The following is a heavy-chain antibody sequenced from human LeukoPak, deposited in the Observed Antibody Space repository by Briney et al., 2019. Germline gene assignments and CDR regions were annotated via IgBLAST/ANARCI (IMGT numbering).Heavy chain of an antibody. CDR1: GGSISRYY. D-gene: IGHD6-19*01. J-gene: IGHJ4*02. V-gene: IGHV4-59*01. CDR2: IYYSGST. Sequence: PSETLSLTCTVSGGSISRYYWSWIRQPPGKGLEWIGYIYYSGSTNYNPALKSRVTISVDTSKNQFSLKLFSVTAADTAVYYCARTVDYSSGLFDYWGQGTLVTVSS. CDR3: ARTVDYSSGLFDY.